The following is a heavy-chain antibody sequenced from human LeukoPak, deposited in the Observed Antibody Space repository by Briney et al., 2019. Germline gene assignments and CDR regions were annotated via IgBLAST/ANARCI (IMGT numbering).Heavy chain of an antibody. CDR2: ILYDGSNK. V-gene: IGHV3-30*18. D-gene: IGHD5-18*01. Sequence: GGSLRLSCAASGFTLSSYGMHWVRQAPGKGLEWVAVILYDGSNKYYADSVKGRFTISRDNSKNTLYLQMNSLRTEDTAMYYCAKDMGYTFGHAFDYWGQGTLVTVSS. CDR1: GFTLSSYG. CDR3: AKDMGYTFGHAFDY. J-gene: IGHJ4*02.